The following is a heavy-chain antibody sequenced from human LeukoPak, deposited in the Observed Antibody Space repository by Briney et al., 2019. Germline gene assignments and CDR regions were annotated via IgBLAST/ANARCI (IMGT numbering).Heavy chain of an antibody. D-gene: IGHD3-10*01. V-gene: IGHV1-2*02. CDR3: ARDGGGGWFDP. CDR1: GYTFTGYY. J-gene: IGHJ5*02. Sequence: GASVKVSCKASGYTFTGYYMHWVRQAPGQGLEWMGWINPNSGGTSYAQKFQGRVTMTRDTSISTAYMELSRLRSHDTAVYYCARDGGGGWFDPWGLGTLVTVSS. CDR2: INPNSGGT.